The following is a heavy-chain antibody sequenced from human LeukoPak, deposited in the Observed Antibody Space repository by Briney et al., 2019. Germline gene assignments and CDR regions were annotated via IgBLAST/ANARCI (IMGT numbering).Heavy chain of an antibody. CDR3: ARGGRGEGTGTTRVAFDI. CDR1: GYTFTSFY. Sequence: AASVKVSCKASGYTFTSFYMHWVRQAPEQGLEWVGIINPSGGSSNYAQKFQGRVTMTRDTSTSTGYMELSSLRSEDTAVYYCARGGRGEGTGTTRVAFDIWGQGTMVTVSS. V-gene: IGHV1-46*01. D-gene: IGHD1-1*01. J-gene: IGHJ3*02. CDR2: INPSGGSS.